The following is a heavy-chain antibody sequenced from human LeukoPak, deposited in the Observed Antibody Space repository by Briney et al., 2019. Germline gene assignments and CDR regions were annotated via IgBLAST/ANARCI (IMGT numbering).Heavy chain of an antibody. D-gene: IGHD2-8*01. CDR1: GFTVGNNY. CDR3: ARDPPAVSINTYA. Sequence: GGPLRLSCAASGFTVGNNYMNWVRQAPGKGLEWVSLIFSHGETSYADSVKGRFTISRDNSRNTLYLQMNGLRVEDTAVYYCARDPPAVSINTYAWGQGTLVTVSS. CDR2: IFSHGET. V-gene: IGHV3-66*01. J-gene: IGHJ4*02.